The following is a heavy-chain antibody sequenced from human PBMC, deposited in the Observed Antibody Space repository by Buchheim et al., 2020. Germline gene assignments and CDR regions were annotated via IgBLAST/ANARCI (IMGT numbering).Heavy chain of an antibody. Sequence: EVQLVESGGGLVQPGGSLRLSCAASGFTFSSYWMSWVRQAPGKGLEWLANIKQDGSEKYYVDSGKGRFTISRNNAKNSLYLQMNSLRAEDTAVYYCARVMPSEDYYYYYGMDVWGQGTT. CDR1: GFTFSSYW. J-gene: IGHJ6*02. CDR2: IKQDGSEK. V-gene: IGHV3-7*01. CDR3: ARVMPSEDYYYYYGMDV. D-gene: IGHD2-2*01.